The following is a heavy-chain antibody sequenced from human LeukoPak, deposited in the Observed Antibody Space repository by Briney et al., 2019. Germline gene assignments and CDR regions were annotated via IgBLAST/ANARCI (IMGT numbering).Heavy chain of an antibody. CDR1: GYSISSGYY. V-gene: IGHV4-38-2*02. CDR3: ARSRSDYYDSSGSDYYYYYMDV. J-gene: IGHJ6*03. D-gene: IGHD3-22*01. CDR2: INHSGST. Sequence: KTSETLSLTCTVSGYSISSGYYWGWIRQPPGKGLEWIGEINHSGSTNYNPSLKSRVTISVDTSKNQFSLKLSSVTAADTAVYYCARSRSDYYDSSGSDYYYYYMDVWGKGTTVTISS.